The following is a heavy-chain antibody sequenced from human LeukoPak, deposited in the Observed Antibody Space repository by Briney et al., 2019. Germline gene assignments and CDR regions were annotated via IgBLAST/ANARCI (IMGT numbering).Heavy chain of an antibody. J-gene: IGHJ4*02. CDR2: IYSGGST. CDR3: ARSPSRVRFLEWLLYFDY. V-gene: IGHV3-66*02. D-gene: IGHD3-3*01. CDR1: ECTVSSNY. Sequence: GGSLRHSRAASECTVSSNYMSWGRQAPVKGLEWVSVIYSGGSTYYADSVKGRFTISRDNSKNTLYLQMNSLRAEDTAVYYCARSPSRVRFLEWLLYFDYWGQGTLVTVSS.